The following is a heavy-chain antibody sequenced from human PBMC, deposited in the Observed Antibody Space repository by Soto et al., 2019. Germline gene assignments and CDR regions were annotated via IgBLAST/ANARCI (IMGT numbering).Heavy chain of an antibody. V-gene: IGHV1-69*11. CDR3: ANDAGKDGYYGECFDP. J-gene: IGHJ5*02. CDR2: IIPIVGSA. D-gene: IGHD3-10*01. Sequence: QVQLVQSGAEVKKPGSSVKVSCKASGGTFSNYAITWVRQAPGQGLEWLGRIIPIVGSANYAQKLQGRVTITADESTTTVNMGLRSPRCDDTAVYYCANDAGKDGYYGECFDPWGEGPLVTLSA. CDR1: GGTFSNYA.